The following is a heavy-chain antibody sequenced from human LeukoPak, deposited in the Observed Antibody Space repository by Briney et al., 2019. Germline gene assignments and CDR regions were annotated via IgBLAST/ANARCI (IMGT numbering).Heavy chain of an antibody. Sequence: PGGSLRLSCAASGFSFSSHGMHWVRQAPGKGLEWVGVTWFDDSYQHYAGSVRGRFTISRDNSKNTVCLQMNSLGAEDTAVYYCARETYSLADVWGQGTTVIVSS. CDR2: TWFDDSYQ. CDR3: ARETYSLADV. D-gene: IGHD4-11*01. CDR1: GFSFSSHG. J-gene: IGHJ6*02. V-gene: IGHV3-33*01.